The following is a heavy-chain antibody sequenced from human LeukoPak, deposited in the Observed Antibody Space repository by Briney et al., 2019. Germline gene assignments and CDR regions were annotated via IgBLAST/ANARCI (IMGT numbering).Heavy chain of an antibody. V-gene: IGHV4-59*12. J-gene: IGHJ4*02. CDR1: AGSINNYY. D-gene: IGHD4-17*01. CDR3: ARDVYGDPFDY. CDR2: IYYDGST. Sequence: SETLSLTCTVSAGSINNYYWTWIRQPPGKGLECIGYIYYDGSTNYNPSLNSRVTISVDTSKNQFSLKLSSVTAADTAVYYCARDVYGDPFDYWGQGTLVTVSS.